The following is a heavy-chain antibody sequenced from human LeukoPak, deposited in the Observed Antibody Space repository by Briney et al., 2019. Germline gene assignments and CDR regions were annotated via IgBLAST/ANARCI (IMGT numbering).Heavy chain of an antibody. D-gene: IGHD3-10*01. V-gene: IGHV4-39*07. Sequence: SETLSLTCTVSGGSISSRNYYWGWIRQPPGKGLEWIGSIYYTGSTYYKPSLRSRVTISVDTSKNQFSLKLSSVTAADTAMYYCARDMGELRGFDYWGQGILVTVSS. CDR3: ARDMGELRGFDY. J-gene: IGHJ4*02. CDR1: GGSISSRNYY. CDR2: IYYTGST.